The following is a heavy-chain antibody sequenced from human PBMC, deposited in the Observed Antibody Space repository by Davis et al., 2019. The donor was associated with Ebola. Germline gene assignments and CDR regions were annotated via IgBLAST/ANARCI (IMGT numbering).Heavy chain of an antibody. D-gene: IGHD4-17*01. CDR3: AKVHPPTTVTTGWFDP. V-gene: IGHV3-23*01. CDR1: GFIFSSYA. CDR2: ISVRSIT. Sequence: GESLKISCAASGFIFSSYAMSWVRQAPGKGLEWVSSISVRSITYHADSVKGRFTFSRDNSKNTLYLKMNSLRAEDTAVYYCAKVHPPTTVTTGWFDPWGQGTLVTVSS. J-gene: IGHJ5*02.